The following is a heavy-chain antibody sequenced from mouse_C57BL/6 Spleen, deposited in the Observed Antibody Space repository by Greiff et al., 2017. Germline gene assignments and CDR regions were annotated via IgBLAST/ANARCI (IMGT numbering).Heavy chain of an antibody. V-gene: IGHV1-55*01. Sequence: QVQLQQPGAELVKPGASVKMSCKASGYTFTSYWITWVKQRPGQGLEWIGDIYPGSGSTNYNEKFKSKATLTVDTSSSTAYMQLSSLTSEDSAVYYCARAHYDCDDWYFDVWGKGTTVTVSS. D-gene: IGHD2-4*01. CDR3: ARAHYDCDDWYFDV. J-gene: IGHJ1*03. CDR2: IYPGSGST. CDR1: GYTFTSYW.